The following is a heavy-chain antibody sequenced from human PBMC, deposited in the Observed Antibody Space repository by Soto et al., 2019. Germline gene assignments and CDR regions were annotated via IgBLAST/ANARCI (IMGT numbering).Heavy chain of an antibody. V-gene: IGHV3-7*01. D-gene: IGHD6-19*01. Sequence: GSLRLSCAASGFIFSSYWMSWVRQAPGKGLEWVANIKQDGSEKYFVDSVKGRFTISRDNAKNSLYLQMNSLRAEDTAVYYCARNFEGQWLVMYDYWGQGTLVTVSS. CDR3: ARNFEGQWLVMYDY. CDR2: IKQDGSEK. J-gene: IGHJ4*02. CDR1: GFIFSSYW.